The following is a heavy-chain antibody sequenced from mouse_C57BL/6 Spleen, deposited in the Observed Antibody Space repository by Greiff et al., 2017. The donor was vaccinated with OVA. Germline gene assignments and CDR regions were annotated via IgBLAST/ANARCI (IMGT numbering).Heavy chain of an antibody. V-gene: IGHV1-55*01. D-gene: IGHD2-12*01. CDR3: ARWTISFDY. Sequence: QVQLQQPGAELVKPGASVKMSCKASGYTFTSYWITWVKQRPGQGLEWIGAFYPGGGSPNYNEKFKSKATLTVDTSSSTVYIQLSSLTTGDSAVYYCARWTISFDYWGQGTTLTVSS. J-gene: IGHJ2*01. CDR2: FYPGGGSP. CDR1: GYTFTSYW.